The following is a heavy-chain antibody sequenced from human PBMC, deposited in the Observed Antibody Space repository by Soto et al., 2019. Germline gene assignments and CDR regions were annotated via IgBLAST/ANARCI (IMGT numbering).Heavy chain of an antibody. CDR1: GGTFSIYT. J-gene: IGHJ4*02. CDR3: ARDRDNSNWPNFDS. D-gene: IGHD6-13*01. Sequence: SVKVSCKTSGGTFSIYTISWVRQAPGQGLEWMGRVLPFLDITSYSQSFQGRVTITADRSTTTAYMELSSLRSEDTAVYYCARDRDNSNWPNFDSWGQGTLVTVSS. CDR2: VLPFLDIT. V-gene: IGHV1-69*02.